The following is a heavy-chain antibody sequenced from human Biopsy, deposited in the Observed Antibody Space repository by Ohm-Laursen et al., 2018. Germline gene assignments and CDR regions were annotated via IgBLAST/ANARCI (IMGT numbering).Heavy chain of an antibody. CDR2: IFNSANT. D-gene: IGHD1-14*01. Sequence: TLSLTCTVSGGSISSGGSYWSWIRQRPGKGLEWIGYIFNSANTYYNPSLKNLITISGDTSKNQFSLKLNSAAAADTAVYRCARSPGRDRMDVWGQWTTVIVSS. V-gene: IGHV4-31*01. CDR1: GGSISSGGSY. CDR3: ARSPGRDRMDV. J-gene: IGHJ6*02.